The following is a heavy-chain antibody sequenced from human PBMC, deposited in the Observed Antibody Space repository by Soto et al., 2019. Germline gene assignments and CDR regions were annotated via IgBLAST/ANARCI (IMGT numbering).Heavy chain of an antibody. D-gene: IGHD5-18*01. CDR1: GGTFSSYA. V-gene: IGHV1-69*13. CDR3: ATSVRGYRGQNDYYYYYGMDV. J-gene: IGHJ6*02. CDR2: IIPIFGTA. Sequence: ASVKVSCKASGGTFSSYAISWVRQAPGQGLEWMGGIIPIFGTANYAQKFQGRVTITADESTSTAYMELSSLRSEDTAVYYCATSVRGYRGQNDYYYYYGMDVWGQGTTVTVSS.